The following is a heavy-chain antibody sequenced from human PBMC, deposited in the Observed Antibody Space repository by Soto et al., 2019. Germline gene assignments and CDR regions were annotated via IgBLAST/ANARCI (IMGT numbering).Heavy chain of an antibody. CDR3: AKATATGGGAFDI. D-gene: IGHD2-8*02. V-gene: IGHV3-23*01. Sequence: GGSLRLSCAASGFICSSYDMSWVRQAPGKGLEWVSTILVDGRTFYVDSVKGRFTISRDSSQNTVYLQMNSLTAGDTALYYCAKATATGGGAFDICGQGTLVTVSS. CDR2: ILVDGRT. J-gene: IGHJ3*02. CDR1: GFICSSYD.